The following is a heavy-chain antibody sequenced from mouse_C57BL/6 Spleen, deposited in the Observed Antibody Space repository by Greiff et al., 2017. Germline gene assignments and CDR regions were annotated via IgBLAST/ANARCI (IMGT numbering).Heavy chain of an antibody. CDR1: GYAFSSSW. J-gene: IGHJ2*01. Sequence: LVESGPELVKPGASVKISCKASGYAFSSSWMNWVKQRPGKGLEWIGRIYPGDGDTNYNGKFKGKATLTADKSSSTAYMQLSSLTSEDSAVYFCARSGTGGFDYWGQGTTLTVSS. CDR2: IYPGDGDT. V-gene: IGHV1-82*01. CDR3: ARSGTGGFDY. D-gene: IGHD4-1*01.